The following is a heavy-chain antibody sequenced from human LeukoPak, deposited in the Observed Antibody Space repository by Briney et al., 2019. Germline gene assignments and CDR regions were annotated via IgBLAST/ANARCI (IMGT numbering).Heavy chain of an antibody. V-gene: IGHV4-59*07. Sequence: SDTLSLTCTVSGDSIRSYYWSWIRQPPGKGLEWIGNIHYSGSTKYNSSLKSRVTISVDTSNNQFSLRVTSLTAADTAVYYCARLGALHDAFDVWGQGTLVTVSS. J-gene: IGHJ3*01. CDR2: IHYSGST. CDR1: GDSIRSYY. CDR3: ARLGALHDAFDV. D-gene: IGHD3-16*01.